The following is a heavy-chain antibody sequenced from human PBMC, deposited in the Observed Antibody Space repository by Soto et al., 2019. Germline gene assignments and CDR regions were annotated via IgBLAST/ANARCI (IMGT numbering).Heavy chain of an antibody. J-gene: IGHJ4*02. CDR2: ISPDDGNT. Sequence: QIQLAQSGGEVKKPGASVKVSCKTSGYTFSSYTIAWVRQAPGQGLEWLGWISPDDGNTEYEQKFQGRVTMTADTLTNNAYMELRSLKYDDTAVYYCARDRSGWYDFWGQGTLVTVSA. D-gene: IGHD6-19*01. CDR1: GYTFSSYT. V-gene: IGHV1-18*01. CDR3: ARDRSGWYDF.